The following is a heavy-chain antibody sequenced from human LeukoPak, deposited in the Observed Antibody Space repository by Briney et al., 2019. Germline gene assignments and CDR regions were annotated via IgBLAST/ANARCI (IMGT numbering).Heavy chain of an antibody. CDR3: ARVVHYYGSGNGFDP. Sequence: PGGSRKLSCAASGFLISDFEINWVRQAPGKGLEWVSYISSSGSDIYYGDSVKGRFTTSRDNAKKSVYLQMNSLRAEDTAVYYCARVVHYYGSGNGFDPWGQGTLVTVSS. V-gene: IGHV3-48*03. J-gene: IGHJ5*02. CDR1: GFLISDFE. D-gene: IGHD3-10*01. CDR2: ISSSGSDI.